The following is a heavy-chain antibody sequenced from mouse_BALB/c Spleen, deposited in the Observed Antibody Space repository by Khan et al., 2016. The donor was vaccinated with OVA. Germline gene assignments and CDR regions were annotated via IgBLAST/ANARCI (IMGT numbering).Heavy chain of an antibody. CDR2: ISSGGNT. V-gene: IGHV5-6-5*01. Sequence: EVELVESGGGLVQPGGSLKLSCEGSGFTFSNYAMSWVRQTPERRLEWVASISSGGNTYYSVSVKGRFTISRDNARNFLYLQMSSLRSEDTAMYYCARDYWFTDWGQGTLVTVSA. CDR3: ARDYWFTD. J-gene: IGHJ3*01. CDR1: GFTFSNYA.